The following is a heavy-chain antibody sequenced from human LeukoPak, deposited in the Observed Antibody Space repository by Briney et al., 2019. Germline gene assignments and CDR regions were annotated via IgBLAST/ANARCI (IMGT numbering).Heavy chain of an antibody. J-gene: IGHJ5*02. CDR2: IIPIFGTA. Sequence: SVKVSCKASGGTFSSYAISWVRQAPGQGLEWMGGIIPIFGTANYAQKFQGRVTITADESTSTAYMELSSLRSEDTAVYYCARAEVRGVIITSWFNPWGQGTLVTVSS. CDR1: GGTFSSYA. CDR3: ARAEVRGVIITSWFNP. V-gene: IGHV1-69*01. D-gene: IGHD3-10*01.